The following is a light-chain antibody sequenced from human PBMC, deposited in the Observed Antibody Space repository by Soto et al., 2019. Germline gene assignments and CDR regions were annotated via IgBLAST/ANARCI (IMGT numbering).Light chain of an antibody. CDR3: QQYNSYSLT. V-gene: IGKV1-5*03. CDR1: QSISSR. J-gene: IGKJ4*01. Sequence: DIQMTQSPSTLSASVGDRVTITCRASQSISSRLAWYQQIPGKAPKLLIYRAPSLQSGVPSRFSGSGSGTEFTLTISSLQPDDFATYYCQQYNSYSLTFGGGTKVEIK. CDR2: RAP.